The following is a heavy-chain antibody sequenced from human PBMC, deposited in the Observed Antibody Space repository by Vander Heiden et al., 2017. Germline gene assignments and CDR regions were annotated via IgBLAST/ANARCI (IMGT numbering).Heavy chain of an antibody. CDR3: AREGRAYYYDSSGYD. J-gene: IGHJ4*02. CDR1: GGTFSSYA. CDR2: IIPIFGTA. Sequence: QVQLVQSGAEVKKPGSSVKVSCKASGGTFSSYAISWVRQAPGQGLEWMGGIIPIFGTANYAQKVQGRVTITADESTSTAYMELSSLRSEDTAVYYCAREGRAYYYDSSGYDWGQGTLVTVSS. V-gene: IGHV1-69*01. D-gene: IGHD3-22*01.